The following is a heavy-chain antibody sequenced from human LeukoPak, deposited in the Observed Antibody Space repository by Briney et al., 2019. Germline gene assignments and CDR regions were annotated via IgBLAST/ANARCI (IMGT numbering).Heavy chain of an antibody. J-gene: IGHJ4*02. V-gene: IGHV3-21*01. Sequence: GGSLRLSCAASGFTFSSYSMTWVRQAPGKGLEWVSSISSSSSYIYYADSVKGRFTISRDNAKNSLYLQMNSLRAEDTAVYYCARDFWSGYFISGEPGFDYWGQGTLVTVSS. CDR3: ARDFWSGYFISGEPGFDY. CDR2: ISSSSSYI. D-gene: IGHD3-3*01. CDR1: GFTFSSYS.